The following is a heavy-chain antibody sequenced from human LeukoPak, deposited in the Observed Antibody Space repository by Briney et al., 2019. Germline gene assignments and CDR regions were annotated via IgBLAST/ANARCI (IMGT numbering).Heavy chain of an antibody. Sequence: SETLSLTCTVSGYSISSGYYWSWIRQPPGKGLEWIGEINHSGSTNYNPSLKSRVTISVDTSKNQFSLKLSSVTAADTAVYYCASLVKLRFLEWLTVSPDAFDIWGQGTMVTVSS. CDR2: INHSGST. V-gene: IGHV4-38-2*02. CDR1: GYSISSGYY. D-gene: IGHD3-3*01. CDR3: ASLVKLRFLEWLTVSPDAFDI. J-gene: IGHJ3*02.